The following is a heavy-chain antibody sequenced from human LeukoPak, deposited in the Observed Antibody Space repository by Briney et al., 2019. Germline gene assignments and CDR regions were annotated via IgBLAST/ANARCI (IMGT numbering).Heavy chain of an antibody. CDR1: GYTFTTSA. V-gene: IGHV1-18*01. D-gene: IGHD1-26*01. J-gene: IGHJ4*02. CDR3: ARGPLGPTISGN. CDR2: ISVSNGNT. Sequence: ASVNVSCKASGYTFTTSAITWVRQAPGQGLERMGWISVSNGNTKYAQKFQGRVTMTRNTSISTAYMELSSLRSDDTAVYYCARGPLGPTISGNWGQGTLVTVSS.